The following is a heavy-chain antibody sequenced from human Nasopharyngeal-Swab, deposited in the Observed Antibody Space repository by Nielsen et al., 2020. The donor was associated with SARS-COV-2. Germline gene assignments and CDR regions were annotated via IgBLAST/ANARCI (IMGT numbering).Heavy chain of an antibody. Sequence: GESLKISCAASGFTFDDYTMHWVRQAPGKGLEWVSLISWDGGSTYYADSVKGRFTISRDNSKNSLYLQMNSLRTEDTALYYCAKDRGDFWCGGPHTYYYYGMDVWGQGTTVTVSS. CDR2: ISWDGGST. D-gene: IGHD3-3*01. CDR3: AKDRGDFWCGGPHTYYYYGMDV. V-gene: IGHV3-43*01. J-gene: IGHJ6*02. CDR1: GFTFDDYT.